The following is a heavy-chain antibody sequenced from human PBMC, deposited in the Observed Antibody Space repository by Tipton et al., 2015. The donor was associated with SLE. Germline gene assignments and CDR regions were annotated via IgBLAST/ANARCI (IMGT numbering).Heavy chain of an antibody. J-gene: IGHJ6*03. CDR3: ARVSIVVDYYYYYYMDV. D-gene: IGHD2-15*01. CDR1: GFTFSNYA. Sequence: CLRLSCAASGFTFSNYAMSWVRQAPGKGLEWVSIIYSGGSAYYADSVKGRFTISRDNSKNTLYLQMNSLRTDDTAVYYCARVSIVVDYYYYYYMDVWGKGTTVTVSS. CDR2: IYSGGSA. V-gene: IGHV3-66*02.